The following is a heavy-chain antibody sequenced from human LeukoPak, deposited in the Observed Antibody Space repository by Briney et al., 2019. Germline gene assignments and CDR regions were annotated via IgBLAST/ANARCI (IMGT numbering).Heavy chain of an antibody. CDR1: GGSISSGGYS. J-gene: IGHJ5*02. CDR2: IYHSGST. CDR3: ARGIGLYYDSSLHRFDP. Sequence: SETLSLTCAVSGGSISSGGYSWSWIRQPPGKGLEWIGYIYHSGSTYYNPSLKSRVTISVDRSKNQFSLKLSSVTAAGTAVYYCARGIGLYYDSSLHRFDPWGQGTLVTVSS. D-gene: IGHD3-22*01. V-gene: IGHV4-30-2*01.